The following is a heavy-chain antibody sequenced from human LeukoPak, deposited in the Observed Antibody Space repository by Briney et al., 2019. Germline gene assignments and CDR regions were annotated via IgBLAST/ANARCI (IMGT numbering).Heavy chain of an antibody. D-gene: IGHD2-15*01. CDR3: ARTYLSVLSGGWFDP. V-gene: IGHV5-51*01. J-gene: IGHJ5*02. Sequence: GGSLRLSCKGSGYSFTSYWIGWVRQMPGKGLEWMGIIYPGDSDTRYSPSFQGQVTISADKSISTAYLQWSSLKASDTAMYYCARTYLSVLSGGWFDPWGQGTLVTVSS. CDR2: IYPGDSDT. CDR1: GYSFTSYW.